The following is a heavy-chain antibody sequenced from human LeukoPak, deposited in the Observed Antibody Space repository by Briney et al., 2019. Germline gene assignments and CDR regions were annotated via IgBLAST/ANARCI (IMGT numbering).Heavy chain of an antibody. CDR1: GYNFTSYW. CDR3: ARRAFDYWYFDL. Sequence: GESLKISCKASGYNFTSYWIGWVRQMPGKGLEWMGIIYPGDSDTRYSQSFQGQVTISADRSITTAYVQWSSLKASDTATYYCARRAFDYWYFDLWGRGTPVTVSS. J-gene: IGHJ2*01. D-gene: IGHD3-9*01. V-gene: IGHV5-51*01. CDR2: IYPGDSDT.